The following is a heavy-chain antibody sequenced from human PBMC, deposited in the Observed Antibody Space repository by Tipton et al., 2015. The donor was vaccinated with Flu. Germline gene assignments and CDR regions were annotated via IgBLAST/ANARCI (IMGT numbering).Heavy chain of an antibody. CDR2: IHTNGDT. Sequence: LRLSCTVSGVSITSGDCFWTWIRQPAGKGLEWIGRIHTNGDTIYNASLESRVTISRDTSRNQFSLELNSVTAADTAVYRCARGYPFRYWGQGSLVTVSS. D-gene: IGHD2-15*01. CDR3: ARGYPFRY. CDR1: GVSITSGDCF. J-gene: IGHJ4*02. V-gene: IGHV4-61*02.